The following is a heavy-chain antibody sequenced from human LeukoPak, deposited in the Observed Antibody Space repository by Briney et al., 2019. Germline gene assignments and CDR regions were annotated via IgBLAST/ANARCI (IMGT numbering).Heavy chain of an antibody. V-gene: IGHV4-34*01. D-gene: IGHD3-10*01. CDR1: GGSFNGYY. Sequence: SETLSLTCAVYGGSFNGYYWSWIRQPPGKGLEWIGEINHSGSTNYNPSLKSRVTISVDTSKNQFSLKLSSVTAADTAVYYCARGHHGSGSYSGYWGQGTLVTVSS. J-gene: IGHJ4*02. CDR3: ARGHHGSGSYSGY. CDR2: INHSGST.